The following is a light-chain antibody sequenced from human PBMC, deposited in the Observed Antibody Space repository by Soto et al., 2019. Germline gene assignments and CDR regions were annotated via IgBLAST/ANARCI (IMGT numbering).Light chain of an antibody. CDR3: QKYNSAPRT. Sequence: DIQMTQSPSSLSASVGDRVTITCRASQGISNYLAWYQQKPGKVPKLLIYAASTLQSGVPSRFSGSGSGTDLTLTISSLQREDVATYYCQKYNSAPRTFGQGTKVEIK. J-gene: IGKJ1*01. CDR1: QGISNY. V-gene: IGKV1-27*01. CDR2: AAS.